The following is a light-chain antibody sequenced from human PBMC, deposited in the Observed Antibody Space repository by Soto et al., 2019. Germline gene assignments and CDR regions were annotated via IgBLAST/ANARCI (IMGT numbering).Light chain of an antibody. CDR2: WAS. CDR1: QSVLYSPDNKNY. Sequence: DIVMTQSPDSLAVSLGERATINCKSSQSVLYSPDNKNYLAWYQQKPGQPPNLLIYWASTRESGVPDRFSGSASGTDFTLTISSLQAEEVAVYYCQQYYCTPLTFGGGTKVEIK. V-gene: IGKV4-1*01. CDR3: QQYYCTPLT. J-gene: IGKJ4*01.